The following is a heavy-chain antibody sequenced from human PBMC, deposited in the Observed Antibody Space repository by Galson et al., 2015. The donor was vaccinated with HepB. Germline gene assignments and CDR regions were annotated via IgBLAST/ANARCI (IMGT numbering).Heavy chain of an antibody. D-gene: IGHD6-6*01. CDR2: ISSSSSTI. Sequence: SLRLSCAASGFTFSSYSMNWVRQAPGKGLEWVSYISSSSSTIYYADSVKGRFTISRDNAMNSLYLQMNSLRAEDTAVYYCASEGTAARPDYWGQGTLVTVSS. CDR1: GFTFSSYS. V-gene: IGHV3-48*01. CDR3: ASEGTAARPDY. J-gene: IGHJ4*02.